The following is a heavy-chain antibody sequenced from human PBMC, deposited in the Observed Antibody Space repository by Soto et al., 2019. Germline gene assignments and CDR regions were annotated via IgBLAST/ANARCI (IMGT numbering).Heavy chain of an antibody. D-gene: IGHD5-12*01. Sequence: SLRLSCAASGFTFSNAWMSWVRQAPGKGLEWVGRIKSKTDGWTTDYAAPVKGRFTISRDDSKNTLYLQMNSLKTEDTAVYYCTTGRDGYKDYFDYWGQGTLVTVSS. CDR3: TTGRDGYKDYFDY. J-gene: IGHJ4*02. V-gene: IGHV3-15*01. CDR2: IKSKTDGWTT. CDR1: GFTFSNAW.